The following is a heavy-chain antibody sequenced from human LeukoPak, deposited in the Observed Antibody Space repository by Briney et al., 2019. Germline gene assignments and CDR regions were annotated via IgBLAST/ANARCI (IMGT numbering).Heavy chain of an antibody. J-gene: IGHJ4*02. CDR1: GFTVSSNY. D-gene: IGHD6-19*01. CDR3: ARVKGRRWLVFDY. V-gene: IGHV3-53*01. CDR2: IYSGGST. Sequence: PGGSLRLSCAASGFTVSSNYMSWVRQAPGKGLEWVSVIYSGGSTYYADSVKGRFTISRDNSKNTLYLQMNSLRAEDTAVYYCARVKGRRWLVFDYWGQGTLVTVSS.